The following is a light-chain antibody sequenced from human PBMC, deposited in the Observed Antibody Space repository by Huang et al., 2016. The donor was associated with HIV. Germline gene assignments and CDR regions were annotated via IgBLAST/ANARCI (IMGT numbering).Light chain of an antibody. Sequence: VLTQSPGTLSLSPGERATLSCRASQTVSSNYLAWYQQKPGQAPRLLIDGASTRATGIPDRFSGRGSGTDFTLTINRLEPEDVAVFYCQHYGNSPWTFGQGTKVEIK. J-gene: IGKJ1*01. CDR1: QTVSSNY. CDR2: GAS. CDR3: QHYGNSPWT. V-gene: IGKV3-20*01.